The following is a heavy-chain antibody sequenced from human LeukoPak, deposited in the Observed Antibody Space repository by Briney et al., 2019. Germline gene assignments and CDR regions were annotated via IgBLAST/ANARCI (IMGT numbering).Heavy chain of an antibody. CDR2: INHSGST. J-gene: IGHJ4*02. D-gene: IGHD3-10*01. V-gene: IGHV4-34*01. CDR3: ARQLIWFGELHFDY. CDR1: GGSFSGYY. Sequence: SETLSLTCAVYGGSFSGYYWSWIRQPPGKGLEWIGEINHSGSTNYNPSLKSRVTISVDTSKNQFSLKLSSVTAADTAVYYCARQLIWFGELHFDYWGQGTLVTVSS.